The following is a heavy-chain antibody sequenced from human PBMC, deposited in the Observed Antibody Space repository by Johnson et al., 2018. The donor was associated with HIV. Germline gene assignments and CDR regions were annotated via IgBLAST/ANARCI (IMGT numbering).Heavy chain of an antibody. CDR2: ISYDGSDK. CDR1: GFTFSRFG. CDR3: AKDMEFEIAAKGSAFDI. Sequence: QVQLVESGGGVVQPGGSLRLSCVASGFTFSRFGMHWVRQAPGKGLEWVAVISYDGSDKYYADSVKGRFTISRDSSKNTLYLQMTSLRAEDTALYYCAKDMEFEIAAKGSAFDIWGRGTMVTVSS. J-gene: IGHJ3*02. D-gene: IGHD6-6*01. V-gene: IGHV3-30*19.